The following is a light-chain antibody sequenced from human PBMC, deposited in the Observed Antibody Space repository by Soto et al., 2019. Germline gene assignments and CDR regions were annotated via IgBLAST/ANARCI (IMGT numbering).Light chain of an antibody. CDR1: QSVSSN. J-gene: IGKJ1*01. V-gene: IGKV3-15*01. Sequence: EIVMTQSPATLSVSPGERATLSCRASQSVSSNLAWYQQKPGQAPRLLIYGASTRATGIPARFSGSGSGTDFTLAISGLEPEDLAVYYCQQRYNWPWTFGQGTKVDI. CDR3: QQRYNWPWT. CDR2: GAS.